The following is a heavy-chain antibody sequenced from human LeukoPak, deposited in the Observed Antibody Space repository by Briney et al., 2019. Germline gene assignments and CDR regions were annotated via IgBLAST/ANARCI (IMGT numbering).Heavy chain of an antibody. J-gene: IGHJ4*02. CDR1: GFNFSIYW. D-gene: IGHD6-13*01. CDR3: ARDISSSWAVYDY. Sequence: TGGSLRLSCAASGFNFSIYWMSWVRQAPGRGLEWVANIKEDGSEKYYVDSVKGRFTISRDNAKNSLYLQMNSLRAEDTAVYYCARDISSSWAVYDYWGQGTLVTVSS. V-gene: IGHV3-7*01. CDR2: IKEDGSEK.